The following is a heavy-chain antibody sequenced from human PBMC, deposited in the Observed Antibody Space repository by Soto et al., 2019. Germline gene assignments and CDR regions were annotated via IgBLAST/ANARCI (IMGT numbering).Heavy chain of an antibody. CDR3: ARSLTGKGYYYYYMDV. Sequence: SETLSLTCTVSGGSISSYYGSWIRQPPGKGLEWIGYIYYSGSTNYNPSLKSRVTISVDTSKNQFSLKLSSVTAADTAVYYCARSLTGKGYYYYYMDVWGKGTTVTVSS. D-gene: IGHD3-9*01. CDR2: IYYSGST. CDR1: GGSISSYY. J-gene: IGHJ6*03. V-gene: IGHV4-59*01.